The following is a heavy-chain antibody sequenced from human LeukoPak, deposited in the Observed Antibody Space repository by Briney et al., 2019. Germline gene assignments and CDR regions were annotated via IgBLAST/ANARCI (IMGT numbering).Heavy chain of an antibody. CDR2: ISPFNGKT. CDR3: ARGGSGSYLDY. J-gene: IGHJ4*02. CDR1: GYTFINQA. V-gene: IGHV1-18*01. D-gene: IGHD3-10*01. Sequence: ASVKVSCKASGYTFINQAISWVRQAPGQGLEWVGWISPFNGKTDYAQKFQDRVTMTTDTSTTTAYLDLRSLTPGDTALYYCARGGSGSYLDYWGQGTLVTVSS.